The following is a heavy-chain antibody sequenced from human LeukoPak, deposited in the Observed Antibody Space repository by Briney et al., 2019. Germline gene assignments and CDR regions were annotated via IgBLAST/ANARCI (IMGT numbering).Heavy chain of an antibody. CDR2: IHSSGSP. J-gene: IGHJ4*02. CDR1: GGSISSYY. Sequence: SETLSLTCTVSGGSISSYYWSWVRQPPGKGLEWIGYIHSSGSPNYNPSLKSRVTISVDTSKNHFSLNLSSVTAADTAVYYCARGGSPFCISPNCQGAFDSWGQGTLVTVSS. CDR3: ARGGSPFCISPNCQGAFDS. D-gene: IGHD2-2*01. V-gene: IGHV4-59*01.